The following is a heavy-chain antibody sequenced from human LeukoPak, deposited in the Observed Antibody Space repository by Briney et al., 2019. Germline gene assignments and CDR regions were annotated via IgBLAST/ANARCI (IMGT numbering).Heavy chain of an antibody. D-gene: IGHD2-2*01. CDR3: ATVADCSSTSCYSLFD. CDR2: FDPEDGET. V-gene: IGHV1-24*01. CDR1: GYTLTELS. Sequence: ASVKVSCKVSGYTLTELSMHWVRQAPGKGLEWMGGFDPEDGETIYAQKFQGRVTMTEDTSTDTAYMELSSLRSEDTAVYYCATVADCSSTSCYSLFDWVQRTVVTVSS. J-gene: IGHJ4*02.